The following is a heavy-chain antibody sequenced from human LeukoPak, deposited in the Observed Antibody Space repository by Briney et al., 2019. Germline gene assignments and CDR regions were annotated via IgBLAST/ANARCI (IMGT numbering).Heavy chain of an antibody. CDR3: AADLPYSNYGPLDF. V-gene: IGHV1-58*01. D-gene: IGHD4-11*01. J-gene: IGHJ4*02. Sequence: GTSVKVSCKASGFSFTTSAVQWVRQARGQRLEWIGWIVLGSGNTNYAQKFQERVTITRDMSSNTAYLELSSLSFEDTALYFCAADLPYSNYGPLDFWGQGTLVTVSS. CDR1: GFSFTTSA. CDR2: IVLGSGNT.